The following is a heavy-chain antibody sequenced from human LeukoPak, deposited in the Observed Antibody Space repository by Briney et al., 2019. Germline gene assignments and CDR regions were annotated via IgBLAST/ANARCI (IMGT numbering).Heavy chain of an antibody. CDR1: GFTFSSYA. V-gene: IGHV3-23*01. CDR2: ISGSGGST. J-gene: IGHJ6*03. D-gene: IGHD2-15*01. CDR3: AKNGDRGAYCSGGSCYPYFYYYMDV. Sequence: GGSLRLSCAASGFTFSSYAMSWVRQAPGKGLEWVSAISGSGGSTYYADSVKGRFTISRDNSKNTLYLQMNSLRAEDTAIYYCAKNGDRGAYCSGGSCYPYFYYYMDVWGKGTTVTISS.